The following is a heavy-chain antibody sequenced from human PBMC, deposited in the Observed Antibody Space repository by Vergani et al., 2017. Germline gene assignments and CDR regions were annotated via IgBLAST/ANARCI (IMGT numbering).Heavy chain of an antibody. CDR3: ARDXGGRGSSYYYGMDV. V-gene: IGHV3-7*01. Sequence: EVQLVESGGGLVQPGGSLRLSCAASVFTFRSYLMSCFRQAPGKGLEWVANIKQDGSDKFYVDSVKGRFTVSRDNAKNSLYLQMNSLRAEDTAVYYCARDXGGRGSSYYYGMDVWGQGTTVTVSS. CDR1: VFTFRSYL. CDR2: IKQDGSDK. J-gene: IGHJ6*02. D-gene: IGHD2-15*01.